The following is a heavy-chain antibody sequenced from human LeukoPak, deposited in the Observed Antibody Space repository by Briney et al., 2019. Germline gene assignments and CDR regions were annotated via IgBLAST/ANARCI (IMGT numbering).Heavy chain of an antibody. CDR3: AGGYASSIGVLDY. CDR1: GYIFDTYG. V-gene: IGHV1-18*04. J-gene: IGHJ4*02. D-gene: IGHD6-6*01. Sequence: ASVKVSCKASGYIFDTYGINWVRQAPGQGLEWMGWITTYNGNSNYAQRFQGRVTMTTDTSTSTAYMELRSLRSDDTAVYYCAGGYASSIGVLDYWGQGTLVTVSS. CDR2: ITTYNGNS.